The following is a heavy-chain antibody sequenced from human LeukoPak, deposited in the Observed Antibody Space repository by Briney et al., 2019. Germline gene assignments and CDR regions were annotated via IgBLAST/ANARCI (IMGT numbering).Heavy chain of an antibody. CDR3: ARESYDSPHAFDI. Sequence: PGGFLRLSCAASGFTFSSYAMHWVRQAPGKGLEWEAVISYDGSNKYYADSVKGRFTISRDNSKNTLYLQMNSLRAEDTAVYYCARESYDSPHAFDIWGQGTMVTVSS. CDR1: GFTFSSYA. J-gene: IGHJ3*02. CDR2: ISYDGSNK. V-gene: IGHV3-30-3*01. D-gene: IGHD5-12*01.